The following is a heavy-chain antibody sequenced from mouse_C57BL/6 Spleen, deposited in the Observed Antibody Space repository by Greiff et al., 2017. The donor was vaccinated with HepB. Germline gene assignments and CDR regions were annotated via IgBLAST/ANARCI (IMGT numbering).Heavy chain of an antibody. J-gene: IGHJ2*01. CDR2: IYPGDGDT. CDR1: GYAFSSSW. CDR3: ARFGGYYVDY. Sequence: VQLVESGPELVKPGASVKISCKASGYAFSSSWMNWVKQRPGKGLEWIGRIYPGDGDTNYNGKFKGKATLTADKSSSTAYMQLSSLTSEDSAVYFCARFGGYYVDYWGQGTTLTVSS. D-gene: IGHD1-1*02. V-gene: IGHV1-82*01.